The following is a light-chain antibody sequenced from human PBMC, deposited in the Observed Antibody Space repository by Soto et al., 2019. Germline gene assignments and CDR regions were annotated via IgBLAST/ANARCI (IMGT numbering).Light chain of an antibody. CDR2: DDD. V-gene: IGLV1-51*01. CDR1: IPNIRSNY. CDR3: GTGETSLRGHVV. Sequence: QSALAQPPSVAAARGQKFTISWSVVIPNIRSNYVPWYQQLPGPAPKLLIYDDDKRHSGIPDRFSGSKSGTSATLAITGLQTGDEADYYCGTGETSLRGHVVFGGGNKVTVL. J-gene: IGLJ2*01.